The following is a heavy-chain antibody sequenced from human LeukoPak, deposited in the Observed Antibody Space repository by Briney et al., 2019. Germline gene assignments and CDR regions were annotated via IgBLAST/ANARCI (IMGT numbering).Heavy chain of an antibody. Sequence: GGSLRLSCAASGFTFSSYAMSWVRQAPGKGLEWVSSISSSSSYIYYADSVKGRFTISRDNAKNSLYLQMNSLRAEDTAVYYCARDFLRLRAFDIWGQGTMVTVSS. CDR1: GFTFSSYA. J-gene: IGHJ3*02. V-gene: IGHV3-21*01. CDR3: ARDFLRLRAFDI. D-gene: IGHD2/OR15-2a*01. CDR2: ISSSSSYI.